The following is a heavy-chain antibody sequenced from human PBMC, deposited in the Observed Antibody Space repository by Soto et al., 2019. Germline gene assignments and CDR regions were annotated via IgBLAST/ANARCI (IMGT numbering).Heavy chain of an antibody. CDR2: INPSGGST. CDR1: GYTFTSYY. J-gene: IGHJ2*01. D-gene: IGHD2-21*02. V-gene: IGHV1-46*01. Sequence: ASVKVSCKASGYTFTSYYMHWVRQAPGQGLEWMGIINPSGGSTSYAQKFQGRVTMTRVTSTSTVYMELSSLRSEDTAVYYCARGPKDCGGDCYSWYFDLWGRGTLVTVS. CDR3: ARGPKDCGGDCYSWYFDL.